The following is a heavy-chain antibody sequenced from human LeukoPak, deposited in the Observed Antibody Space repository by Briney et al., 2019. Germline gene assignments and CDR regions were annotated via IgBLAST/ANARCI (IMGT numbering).Heavy chain of an antibody. V-gene: IGHV1-24*01. Sequence: ASVKVSCKVSGYTLTGLSMHWVRQAPGKGLEWMGGFDPEDGETIYAQKFQGRVTMTEDTSTDTAYMELSSLRSEDTAVYYCATSPRYSSSWEDYWGQGTLVTVSS. J-gene: IGHJ4*02. CDR2: FDPEDGET. D-gene: IGHD6-13*01. CDR3: ATSPRYSSSWEDY. CDR1: GYTLTGLS.